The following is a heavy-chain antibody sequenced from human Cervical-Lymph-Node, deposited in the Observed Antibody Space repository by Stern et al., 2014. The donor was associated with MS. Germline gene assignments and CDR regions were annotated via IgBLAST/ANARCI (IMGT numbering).Heavy chain of an antibody. CDR1: GYTFTSDD. V-gene: IGHV1-8*01. Sequence: QVQLVQSWAEVKKPGASVKVSCKTSGYTFTSDDINWVRQAAGQELEWMGWMNPDSGDTGYAPKFPGRITITRATSLSTAYMERTTLRSEDTAVYYCTKAWDSWGQGTLVIVSS. J-gene: IGHJ4*02. CDR3: TKAWDS. CDR2: MNPDSGDT.